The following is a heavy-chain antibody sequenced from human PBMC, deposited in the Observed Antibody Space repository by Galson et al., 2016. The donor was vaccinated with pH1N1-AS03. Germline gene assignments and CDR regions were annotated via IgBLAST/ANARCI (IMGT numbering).Heavy chain of an antibody. CDR3: ARASSAWSRTRTLDI. J-gene: IGHJ3*02. D-gene: IGHD6-19*01. V-gene: IGHV1-69*13. CDR1: GGTFSNHA. Sequence: SVKVSCKASGGTFSNHALSWVRQAPGQGLEWLGTFIPFFGTPDYAQRFQGKVTITADESTRTAYMELSSLRSEDTAVYYCARASSAWSRTRTLDIWGQGTIVTVSS. CDR2: FIPFFGTP.